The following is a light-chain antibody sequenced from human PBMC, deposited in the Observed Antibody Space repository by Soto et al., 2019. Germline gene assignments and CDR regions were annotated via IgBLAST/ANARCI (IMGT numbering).Light chain of an antibody. CDR3: QQYDDWPPWT. CDR2: AAS. Sequence: EVVVTQPPATLSLSPGERASLSCRTSQNVNSNLAWYQQKPGQAPRLLIYAASTRAAGIPARFSGSGSATEFTLTISSLQSEDFAVYYCQQYDDWPPWTFGQGTKVESK. CDR1: QNVNSN. V-gene: IGKV3D-15*01. J-gene: IGKJ1*01.